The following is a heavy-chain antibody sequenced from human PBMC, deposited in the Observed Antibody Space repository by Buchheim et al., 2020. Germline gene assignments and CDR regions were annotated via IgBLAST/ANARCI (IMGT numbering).Heavy chain of an antibody. Sequence: QVQLQESGPGLVKPSQTLSLTCTVSGDSINSAADYWSWIRQPAGKGLEWIGRVSVTGATNYNPSLPSRVHIPMDTSNSQFSLKMISVTAADTGVYFCARGGFSSSQEFFQDWGQGT. V-gene: IGHV4-61*02. CDR3: ARGGFSSSQEFFQD. D-gene: IGHD6-13*01. CDR1: GDSINSAADY. J-gene: IGHJ1*01. CDR2: VSVTGAT.